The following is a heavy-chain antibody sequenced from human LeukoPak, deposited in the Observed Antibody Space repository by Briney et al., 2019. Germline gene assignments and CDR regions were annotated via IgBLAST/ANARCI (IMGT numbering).Heavy chain of an antibody. D-gene: IGHD3-3*01. V-gene: IGHV4-34*01. Sequence: SETLSLTCAAYGGSFSGYYWSWIRQPPGKGLEWIGEINHSGSTNYNPSLKSRVTISVDTSKNQFSLKLSSVTAADTAVYYCARDGFWTVTYNWFDPWGQGTLVTVSS. CDR3: ARDGFWTVTYNWFDP. J-gene: IGHJ5*02. CDR2: INHSGST. CDR1: GGSFSGYY.